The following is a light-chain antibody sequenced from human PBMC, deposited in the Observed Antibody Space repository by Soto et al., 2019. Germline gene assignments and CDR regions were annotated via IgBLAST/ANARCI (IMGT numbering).Light chain of an antibody. CDR2: GAS. CDR3: QQYSSIPIT. CDR1: QSVSSN. J-gene: IGKJ5*01. Sequence: IVMTQSPATLSVSPGERATLSCRASQSVSSNLAWYQQKPGQAPRLLIYGASSRATGIPDRFSGSGSGTDFTLTISSLQPEDVAVYYCQQYSSIPITFGQGTRLEIK. V-gene: IGKV3D-15*01.